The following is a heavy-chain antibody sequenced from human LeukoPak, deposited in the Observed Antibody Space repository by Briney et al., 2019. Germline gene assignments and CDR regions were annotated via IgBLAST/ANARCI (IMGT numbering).Heavy chain of an antibody. J-gene: IGHJ4*02. V-gene: IGHV3-23*01. CDR1: GFTFSTYA. D-gene: IGHD3-22*01. CDR2: ISGSGDNT. CDR3: AKDLSHRDYFDSSGSYPGYFDY. Sequence: GGSLRLSCEVSGFTFSTYAMSWVRQAPGKGLEWVSAISGSGDNTYYADSVKGRFTISRDNSKNTLYLQMNSLRADDTAVYYCAKDLSHRDYFDSSGSYPGYFDYWGQGALVTVSS.